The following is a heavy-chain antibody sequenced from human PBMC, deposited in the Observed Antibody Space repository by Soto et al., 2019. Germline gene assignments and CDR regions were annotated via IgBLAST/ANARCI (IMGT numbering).Heavy chain of an antibody. D-gene: IGHD4-17*01. V-gene: IGHV4-39*01. Sequence: PSETLSLTCTISGGSISSSSYYWGWIRQPPGKGLEWIGSMYESGSTYYNPALKSRVTISIATSKNQFPLKLSPVTAADTAVYSCARRYGDAFDYWGQGTLATVSS. CDR2: MYESGST. J-gene: IGHJ4*02. CDR1: GGSISSSSYY. CDR3: ARRYGDAFDY.